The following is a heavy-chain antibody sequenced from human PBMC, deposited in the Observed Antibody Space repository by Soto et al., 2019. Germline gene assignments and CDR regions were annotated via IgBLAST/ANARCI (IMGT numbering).Heavy chain of an antibody. V-gene: IGHV3-30*18. J-gene: IGHJ5*01. CDR2: ILYDGSHK. CDR1: GFSFSNYG. CDR3: AKDQAYCTNGVFLYNWFDS. D-gene: IGHD2-8*01. Sequence: GGSLRLSCAASGFSFSNYGMYWVRQAPGKGLEWVAAILYDGSHKFYADSVKGRFTISRDNSKNTLYLQMNSLRAEDTAVYYCAKDQAYCTNGVFLYNWFDSWGQGA.